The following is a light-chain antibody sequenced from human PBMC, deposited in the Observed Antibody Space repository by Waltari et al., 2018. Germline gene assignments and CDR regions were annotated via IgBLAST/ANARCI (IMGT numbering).Light chain of an antibody. CDR2: GAS. Sequence: EIVMTQSPATLSVSPGERATLSCRASQSVSSNLAWYQQKPGQPPRLLIYGASTRATGIPARFSGSGSGTEFTLTISSLQSEDFAVYFCQQYNNWPPPWTFGQGTKVEIK. CDR3: QQYNNWPPPWT. J-gene: IGKJ1*01. CDR1: QSVSSN. V-gene: IGKV3-15*01.